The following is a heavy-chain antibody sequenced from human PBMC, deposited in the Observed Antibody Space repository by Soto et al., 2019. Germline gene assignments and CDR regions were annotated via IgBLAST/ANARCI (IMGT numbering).Heavy chain of an antibody. CDR2: IWYDGSNK. CDR3: ARENYGVDTAMVVYYYYGMDV. J-gene: IGHJ6*02. Sequence: QVQLVESGGGVVQPGRSLRLSCAASGFTFSSYGMHWVRQAPGKGLEWVAVIWYDGSNKYYADSVKGRFTISRDNSKNTLYLQMNSLRAEDTAVYYCARENYGVDTAMVVYYYYGMDVWGQGTTVTVSS. CDR1: GFTFSSYG. V-gene: IGHV3-33*01. D-gene: IGHD5-18*01.